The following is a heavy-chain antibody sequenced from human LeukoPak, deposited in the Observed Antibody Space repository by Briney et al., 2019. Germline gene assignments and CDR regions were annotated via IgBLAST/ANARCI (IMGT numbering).Heavy chain of an antibody. CDR1: GGTFSSYA. V-gene: IGHV1-69*13. Sequence: SVKVSCKASGGTFSSYAISWVRQAPGQGLEWMGGIIPIFGTANYAQKFQGRVTITADESTSTAYMELSSLRSEDTAVYYCARGELGYCSGGSCYYFDYWGQGTLVTVSS. J-gene: IGHJ4*02. D-gene: IGHD2-15*01. CDR2: IIPIFGTA. CDR3: ARGELGYCSGGSCYYFDY.